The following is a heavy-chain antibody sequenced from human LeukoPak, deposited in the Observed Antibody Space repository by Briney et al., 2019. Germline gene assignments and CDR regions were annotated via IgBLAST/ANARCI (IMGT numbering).Heavy chain of an antibody. Sequence: SQTLSLTCAVSGDSINSAGYSWSWIRQPPGKGLEWIGHIYHTGSTYYNPSLKSRVTISIDRSKNQFSLKLNSVTAADTAVYYCARTYYYGSESYYSPNWFDPWGQGTLVTVSS. D-gene: IGHD3-10*01. V-gene: IGHV4-30-2*01. CDR1: GDSINSAGYS. CDR3: ARTYYYGSESYYSPNWFDP. CDR2: IYHTGST. J-gene: IGHJ5*02.